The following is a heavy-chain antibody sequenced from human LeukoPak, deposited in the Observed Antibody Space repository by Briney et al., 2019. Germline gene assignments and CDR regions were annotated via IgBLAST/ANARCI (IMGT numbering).Heavy chain of an antibody. CDR3: ARASGCYDY. D-gene: IGHD1-26*01. CDR2: IWYDGSNK. CDR1: GFTFSNYG. J-gene: IGHJ4*02. Sequence: GGSLRLSCAASGFTFSNYGMHWVRQTPGKGLEWVAVIWYDGSNKYYADSVKGRFTISRDNSKNTLYLQMNSLRAEDTAVYYCARASGCYDYWGQGTLVTVSS. V-gene: IGHV3-33*01.